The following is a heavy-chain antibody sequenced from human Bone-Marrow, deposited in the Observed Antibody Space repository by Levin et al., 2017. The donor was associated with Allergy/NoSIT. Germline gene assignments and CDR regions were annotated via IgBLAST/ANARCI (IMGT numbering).Heavy chain of an antibody. V-gene: IGHV1-46*01. Sequence: GESLKISCKASGYTFSSTYIHWVRQAPGQGLEWMGIINPSGGSTSYAQKFQGRVTMTRDTSTSTVYMELSRLRSEDTAVYYCARDRYSSSSHYARGYHYYGMDVWGQGTTVTVSS. D-gene: IGHD6-6*01. CDR2: INPSGGST. CDR1: GYTFSSTY. CDR3: ARDRYSSSSHYARGYHYYGMDV. J-gene: IGHJ6*02.